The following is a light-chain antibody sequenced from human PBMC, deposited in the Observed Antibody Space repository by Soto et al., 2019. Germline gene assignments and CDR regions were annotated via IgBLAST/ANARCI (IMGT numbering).Light chain of an antibody. V-gene: IGKV3-20*01. CDR1: QSISSSY. CDR3: QHYSTSLPMLT. Sequence: EIVLTQSPGTLSLSPGERATLSCRASQSISSSYLAWYQQKPGQAPRLLIYGASSRATGIPDRFSGSGSGTDFTLTITRLEPEDFAVYYCQHYSTSLPMLTFRQGTKLEI. J-gene: IGKJ2*01. CDR2: GAS.